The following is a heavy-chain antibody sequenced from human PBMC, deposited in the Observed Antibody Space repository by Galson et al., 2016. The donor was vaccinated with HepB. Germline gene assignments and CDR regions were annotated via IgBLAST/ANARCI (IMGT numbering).Heavy chain of an antibody. Sequence: SVKVSCKASGYTFTSYEINWVRQATGQGLEWMGWMNPNSDNTGFAQKFQGRVTMTWNTSISTAYMELSSLRSEDTAVYYCARVMKEVTRSKHYYHYYGMDVWGQGTTVTVSS. CDR2: MNPNSDNT. CDR1: GYTFTSYE. V-gene: IGHV1-8*01. J-gene: IGHJ6*02. CDR3: ARVMKEVTRSKHYYHYYGMDV.